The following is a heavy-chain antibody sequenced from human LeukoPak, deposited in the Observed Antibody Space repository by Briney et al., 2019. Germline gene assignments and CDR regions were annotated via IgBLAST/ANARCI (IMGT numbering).Heavy chain of an antibody. D-gene: IGHD3-16*01. CDR3: ARSSYVWGRNSQFDY. CDR2: LYYSGST. J-gene: IGHJ4*02. CDR1: GGSISSGGYY. Sequence: SQTLSLTCTVSGGSISSGGYYWSWIRQHPGKGLEWIGYLYYSGSTYYNPSRKSRVTISVDSSKNQFSLKLSSVTAAGTAVYYCARSSYVWGRNSQFDYWGQGTLVTVSS. V-gene: IGHV4-31*03.